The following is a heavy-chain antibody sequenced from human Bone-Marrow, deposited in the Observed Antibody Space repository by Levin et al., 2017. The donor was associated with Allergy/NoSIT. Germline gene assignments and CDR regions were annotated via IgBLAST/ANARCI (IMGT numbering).Heavy chain of an antibody. CDR2: IYYSGST. J-gene: IGHJ5*02. D-gene: IGHD3-3*01. CDR3: ARARYDFWSGYYKPNWFDP. Sequence: SETLSLTCTVSGGSISSGDYYWSWIRQPPGKGLEWIGYIYYSGSTYYNPSLKCRVTISVDTSKNQFSLKLSSVTAADTAVYYCARARYDFWSGYYKPNWFDPWGQGTLVTVSS. CDR1: GGSISSGDYY. V-gene: IGHV4-30-4*01.